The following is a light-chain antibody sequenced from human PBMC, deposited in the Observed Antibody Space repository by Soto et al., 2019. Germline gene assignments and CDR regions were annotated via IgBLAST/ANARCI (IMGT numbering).Light chain of an antibody. J-gene: IGKJ5*01. CDR2: GAS. CDR1: QSVSSN. Sequence: EIVMTQSPATLSVSPGERATLSCRASQSVSSNLAWYQQKPGQAPRLLFYGASTGATGIPARFSGSGSGTEFTLTISSLQSEDFAVYYCQQYNNRPSTFGQGTRLEIK. CDR3: QQYNNRPST. V-gene: IGKV3-15*01.